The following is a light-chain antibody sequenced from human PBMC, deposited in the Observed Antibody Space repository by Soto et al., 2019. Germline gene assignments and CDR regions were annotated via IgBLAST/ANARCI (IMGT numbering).Light chain of an antibody. J-gene: IGKJ2*01. Sequence: DIQLTQSPSSLSASVGDRVTITCQASQDIGNYLTWYQHKPGKPPKMVIYDASTLETGVPSRFSGSGSGTDVTFPISSLQPEDAATYFCQHYHNIPMYTFGRGTRLDI. CDR3: QHYHNIPMYT. CDR1: QDIGNY. CDR2: DAS. V-gene: IGKV1-33*01.